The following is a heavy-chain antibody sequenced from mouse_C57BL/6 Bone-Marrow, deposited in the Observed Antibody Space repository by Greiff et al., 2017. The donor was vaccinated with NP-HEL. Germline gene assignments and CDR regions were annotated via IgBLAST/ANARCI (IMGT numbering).Heavy chain of an antibody. V-gene: IGHV1-81*01. D-gene: IGHD1-1*01. CDR1: GYTFSSYG. CDR3: ARYGISYGYFDY. Sequence: QVQLQQSGAELARPGASVKLSCKASGYTFSSYGISWVKQRTGQGLEWIGEIYPRSGSTSYNEQFKGKATLTADKASSTAYMELRSLTSEDSAFYFCARYGISYGYFDYWGQGTTLTVSS. CDR2: IYPRSGST. J-gene: IGHJ2*01.